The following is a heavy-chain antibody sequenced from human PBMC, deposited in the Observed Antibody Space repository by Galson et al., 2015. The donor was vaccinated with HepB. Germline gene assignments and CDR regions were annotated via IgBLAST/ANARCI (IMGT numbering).Heavy chain of an antibody. J-gene: IGHJ5*02. Sequence: SLRLSCAGSGFSFSGYTMNWVRQAPGKGLEWVSYISSTSSTIYYADSVKGRFTISRDNAKNSLYLQMNRLRDEDTAVYYCARDLASMLRGKYNWFDPWGQGTLVTVSS. D-gene: IGHD3-10*01. V-gene: IGHV3-48*02. CDR2: ISSTSSTI. CDR3: ARDLASMLRGKYNWFDP. CDR1: GFSFSGYT.